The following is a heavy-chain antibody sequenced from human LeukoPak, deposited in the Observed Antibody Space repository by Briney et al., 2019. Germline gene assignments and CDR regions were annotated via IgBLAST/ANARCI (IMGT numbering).Heavy chain of an antibody. V-gene: IGHV1-18*01. CDR1: GYTFTTYN. D-gene: IGHD3-22*01. CDR2: ISGYNGNT. Sequence: ASVKVSCKASGYTFTTYNINWVRQAPGQGLEWMGWISGYNGNTNYAQKLQGRVTMTTDTSTSTAYMELSSLRSEDTAVYYCARDYYDSSGYYSDYWGQGTLVTVSS. J-gene: IGHJ4*02. CDR3: ARDYYDSSGYYSDY.